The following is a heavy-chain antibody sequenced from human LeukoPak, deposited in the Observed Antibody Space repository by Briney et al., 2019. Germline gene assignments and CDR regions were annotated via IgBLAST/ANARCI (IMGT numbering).Heavy chain of an antibody. Sequence: GGSLRLSCAASGFTFDDYGMSWVRQAPGKGLEWVSGINWNGGSTGYADSVKGRFTISRDNAKNSLYLQMNSLRAEDTALYYCARGGTVTAYYYYYMDVWGKGTTVTVSS. J-gene: IGHJ6*03. V-gene: IGHV3-20*04. CDR3: ARGGTVTAYYYYYMDV. D-gene: IGHD2-21*02. CDR1: GFTFDDYG. CDR2: INWNGGST.